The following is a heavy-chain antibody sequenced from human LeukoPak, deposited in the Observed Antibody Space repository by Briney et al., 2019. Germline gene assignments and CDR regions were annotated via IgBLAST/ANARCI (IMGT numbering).Heavy chain of an antibody. CDR1: GGSISSSGYY. V-gene: IGHV4-61*02. CDR2: IYASGST. D-gene: IGHD5-12*01. CDR3: AREGDSGYEGYYYYYMDV. J-gene: IGHJ6*03. Sequence: PSETLSLTCTVSGGSISSSGYYWSWIRQPAGKGLEWIGRIYASGSTNYNPSLKSRITISVDTSKNQFSLKLSSVTAADTAVYYCAREGDSGYEGYYYYYMDVWGKGTTVTVSS.